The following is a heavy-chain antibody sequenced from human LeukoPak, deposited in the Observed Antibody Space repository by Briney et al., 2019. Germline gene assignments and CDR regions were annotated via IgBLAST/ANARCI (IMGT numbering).Heavy chain of an antibody. Sequence: SETLSLTCTVSGGSIGSNNYYWGWIRQPPGKGLEWIGEINHSGSTNYNPSLKSRVTISVDTSKNQFSLKLSSVTAADTAVYYCAGGYCTNGVCYWGPYNWFDPWGQGTLVTVSS. CDR3: AGGYCTNGVCYWGPYNWFDP. CDR2: INHSGST. CDR1: GGSIGSNNYY. V-gene: IGHV4-39*07. J-gene: IGHJ5*02. D-gene: IGHD2-8*01.